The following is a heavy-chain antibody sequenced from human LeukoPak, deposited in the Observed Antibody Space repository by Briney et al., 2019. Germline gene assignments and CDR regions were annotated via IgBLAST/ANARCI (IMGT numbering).Heavy chain of an antibody. CDR2: ISGSVGST. CDR1: GFTFSSYA. Sequence: GGSLRLSCAASGFTFSSYAMSWVRRAPGKGLEWVSAISGSVGSTYYADSVKGRFTISRDNSKNTLYLQMNSLRAEDTAVYYCAKDRSVVAAVYYYYGMDVWGQGTTVTVSS. J-gene: IGHJ6*02. CDR3: AKDRSVVAAVYYYYGMDV. V-gene: IGHV3-23*01. D-gene: IGHD2-15*01.